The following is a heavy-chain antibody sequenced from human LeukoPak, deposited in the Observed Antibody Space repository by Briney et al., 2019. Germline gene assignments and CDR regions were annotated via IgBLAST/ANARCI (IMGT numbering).Heavy chain of an antibody. V-gene: IGHV1-69*06. D-gene: IGHD2-2*01. J-gene: IGHJ4*02. CDR1: GGTFSSYA. CDR2: IIPIFGTA. CDR3: AREAAAMPKMHGPFDY. Sequence: SVKVSCKASGGTFSSYAISWVRQAPGQGLEWMGGIIPIFGTANYAQKFQGRATITADKSTSTAYMELSSLRSEDTAVYYCAREAAAMPKMHGPFDYWGQGTLVTVSS.